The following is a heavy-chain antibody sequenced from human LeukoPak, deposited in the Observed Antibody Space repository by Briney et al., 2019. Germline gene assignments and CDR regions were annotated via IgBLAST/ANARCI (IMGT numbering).Heavy chain of an antibody. D-gene: IGHD3-22*01. CDR3: AREMYYDSQYYYYGMDV. CDR2: IYYSGST. CDR1: GGSVSSGSYY. J-gene: IGHJ6*02. Sequence: SETLSLTCTVSGGSVSSGSYYWSWIRQPPEKGLEWIGYIYYSGSTNYNPSLKSRVTISVDTSKNQFSLKLSSVTAADTAVYYCAREMYYDSQYYYYGMDVWGQGTTVTVSS. V-gene: IGHV4-61*01.